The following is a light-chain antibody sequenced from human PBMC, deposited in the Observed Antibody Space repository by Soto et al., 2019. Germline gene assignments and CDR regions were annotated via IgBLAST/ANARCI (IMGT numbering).Light chain of an antibody. CDR2: EVK. CDR1: RSDVGGYNY. CDR3: SSYASRRNV. J-gene: IGLJ1*01. Sequence: SLTESRCSSGDPSQSSALPCTGTRSDVGGYNYVSWYQQHPGKAPKLMIYEVKKRPSGVPDRFSGSKSRNTASLTFSGLQAADEADCYLSSYASRRNVFGTRTQVTV. V-gene: IGLV2-8*01.